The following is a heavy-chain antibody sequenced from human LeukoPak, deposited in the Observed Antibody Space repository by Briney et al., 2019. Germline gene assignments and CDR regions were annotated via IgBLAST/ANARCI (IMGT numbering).Heavy chain of an antibody. CDR3: ARGSRVGYGDYSEYFQH. V-gene: IGHV3-21*01. CDR2: ISSSSSYI. J-gene: IGHJ1*01. Sequence: GGSLRLSCAASGFTFSSYSMNWVRQAAGKGLEWVSSISSSSSYIYYADSVKGRFTISRDNAKNSLYLQMNSLRAEDTAVYYCARGSRVGYGDYSEYFQHWGQGTLVTVSS. CDR1: GFTFSSYS. D-gene: IGHD4-17*01.